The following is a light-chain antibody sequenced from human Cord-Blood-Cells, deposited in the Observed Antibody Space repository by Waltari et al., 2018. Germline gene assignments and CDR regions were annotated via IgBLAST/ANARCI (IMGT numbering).Light chain of an antibody. Sequence: QPVLTPPSSLSASPGASASLTCTLRGGINVCTYRIYWHQQKPGSPPQYLLRYKSDSDKTQGAGVRSRFAGAKDASANAGILLISGLQAEDGADYYCMIWHSGAWVFGGGTKLTVL. CDR1: GGINVCTYR. CDR3: MIWHSGAWV. J-gene: IGLJ3*02. CDR2: YKSDSDK. V-gene: IGLV5-45*03.